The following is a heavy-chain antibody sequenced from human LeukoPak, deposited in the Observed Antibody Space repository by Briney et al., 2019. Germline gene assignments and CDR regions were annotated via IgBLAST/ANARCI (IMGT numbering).Heavy chain of an antibody. J-gene: IGHJ4*02. D-gene: IGHD4-17*01. CDR2: IYYSGTT. CDR3: ATHVGTTVTTRGVFDY. CDR1: GGSISSGDYS. V-gene: IGHV4-31*03. Sequence: SETLSLTCTVSGGSISSGDYSWSRIRQHPGKGLEWIGYIYYSGTTYYNPSLKSRITMSLDTSKNQFSLRLNSVTAADTAVYYCATHVGTTVTTRGVFDYWGQGTLVTVSS.